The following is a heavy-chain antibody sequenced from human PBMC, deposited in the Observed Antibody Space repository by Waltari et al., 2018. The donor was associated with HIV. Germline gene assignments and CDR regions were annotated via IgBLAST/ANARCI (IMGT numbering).Heavy chain of an antibody. CDR3: ARGEWQQLVLWFDP. CDR1: GHTFTTYY. Sequence: QVQLVQSGAEVKKPGASVKVSCKASGHTFTTYYIHWVRQAPGQGLEWMGIIIPSGGSTSYAQKCKGRITMTRNTPTSTVYMEVSSLRYEDTAVYYCARGEWQQLVLWFDPWGQGTRVTVSS. D-gene: IGHD6-13*01. CDR2: IIPSGGST. J-gene: IGHJ5*02. V-gene: IGHV1-46*01.